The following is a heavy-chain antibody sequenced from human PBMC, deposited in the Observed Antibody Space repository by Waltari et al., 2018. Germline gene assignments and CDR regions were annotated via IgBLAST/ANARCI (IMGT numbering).Heavy chain of an antibody. V-gene: IGHV5-51*01. D-gene: IGHD6-6*01. CDR3: ARLTDSSSPFDY. CDR2: IDPADSVT. J-gene: IGHJ4*02. Sequence: EVQLVQSGAEVKKPGESLEISCQASGYTFKTHWIGWVRQMPGKGLEWMGLIDPADSVTIYSPSFHGQVTISADKSISTTSLHWSSLKASDSAIYYCARLTDSSSPFDYWGQGTLVTVSS. CDR1: GYTFKTHW.